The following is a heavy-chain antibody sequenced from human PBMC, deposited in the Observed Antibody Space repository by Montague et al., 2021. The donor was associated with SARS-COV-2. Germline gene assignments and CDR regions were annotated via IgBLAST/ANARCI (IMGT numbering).Heavy chain of an antibody. CDR1: GDSISSSSYF. V-gene: IGHV4-39*01. CDR3: ARGEYYSGWYGLKYYFDY. Sequence: SETLSLTCTVSGDSISSSSYFWGWIRQPPGKGLEWIGSIYYSGSTYYNPSLKSRVTISVDTSKNQFSLKLSSVTAADTAVYYCARGEYYSGWYGLKYYFDYWGQGTLVIVSS. D-gene: IGHD6-19*01. CDR2: IYYSGST. J-gene: IGHJ4*02.